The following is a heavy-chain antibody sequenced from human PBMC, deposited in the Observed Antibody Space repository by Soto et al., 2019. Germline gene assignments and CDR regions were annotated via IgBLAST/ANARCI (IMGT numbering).Heavy chain of an antibody. V-gene: IGHV4-61*01. CDR1: GGSVSGGSYY. CDR3: ARMSMMTKLDY. Sequence: PSETLSLTCSVSGGSVSGGSYYWSWIRQTPTKGLEFIGYLYFTGSTNYNPSLKSRVSISRDTSKNQFSLNLRSVTAADTAVYYCARMSMMTKLDYWGQRTLVTVSS. D-gene: IGHD3-16*01. CDR2: LYFTGST. J-gene: IGHJ4*02.